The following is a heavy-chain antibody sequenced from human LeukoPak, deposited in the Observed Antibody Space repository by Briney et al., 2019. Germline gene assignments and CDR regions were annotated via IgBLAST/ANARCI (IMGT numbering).Heavy chain of an antibody. CDR3: ARHTTMAAWHFEH. V-gene: IGHV4-59*08. D-gene: IGHD5-18*01. Sequence: PSETLSLTCTVSGGSISSYYWSWIRQPPGKGLEWIGYVYYSGSTNYNPSLKSRVTISVDTSNNQFSLKLNSVTAADTAVYYCARHTTMAAWHFEHWGKGTLVTVSS. J-gene: IGHJ4*02. CDR2: VYYSGST. CDR1: GGSISSYY.